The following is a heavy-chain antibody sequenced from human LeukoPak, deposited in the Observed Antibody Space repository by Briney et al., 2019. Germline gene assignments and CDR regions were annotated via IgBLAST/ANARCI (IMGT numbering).Heavy chain of an antibody. CDR2: INHSGST. CDR3: ARGSLIFGVVIGGRNAFDI. V-gene: IGHV4-34*01. J-gene: IGHJ3*02. D-gene: IGHD3-3*01. CDR1: GGSFSGYY. Sequence: TSETLSLTCAVYGGSFSGYYWSWIRQPPGKGLEWIGEINHSGSTNYNPSLKSRVTISVDTSKNQFSLKLSSVTAADTAVYYCARGSLIFGVVIGGRNAFDIWGQGTMVTVSS.